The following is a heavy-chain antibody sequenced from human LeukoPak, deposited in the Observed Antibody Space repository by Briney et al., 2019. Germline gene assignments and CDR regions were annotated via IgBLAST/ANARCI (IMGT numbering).Heavy chain of an antibody. V-gene: IGHV1-18*04. CDR2: ISAYNGNT. Sequence: ASVKVSCKASGYTFTGYYMHWVRQAPGQGLEWMGWISAYNGNTNYAQKLQGRVTMTTDTSTSTAYMELRSLRSDDTAVYYCASILDRANWFDPWGQGTLVTVSS. CDR3: ASILDRANWFDP. CDR1: GYTFTGYY. J-gene: IGHJ5*02.